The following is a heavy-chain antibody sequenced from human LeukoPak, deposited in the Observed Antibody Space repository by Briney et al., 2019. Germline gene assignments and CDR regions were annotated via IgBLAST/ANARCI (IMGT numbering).Heavy chain of an antibody. D-gene: IGHD2-15*01. J-gene: IGHJ4*02. Sequence: PSETLSLTCTVSGGSISSYYWSWLRQPPGKGLEWIGYIYTSGSTNYNPSLKSRVTISVDTSKNQFSLKLSSVTAADTAVYYCARQSPSVGRYLDYWGQGTLVTVSS. CDR3: ARQSPSVGRYLDY. V-gene: IGHV4-4*09. CDR1: GGSISSYY. CDR2: IYTSGST.